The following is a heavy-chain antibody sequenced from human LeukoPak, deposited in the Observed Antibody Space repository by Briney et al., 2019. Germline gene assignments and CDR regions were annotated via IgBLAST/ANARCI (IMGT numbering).Heavy chain of an antibody. D-gene: IGHD2-2*01. V-gene: IGHV1-18*01. CDR1: GYTFTNYG. Sequence: GASVKVSCKASGYTFTNYGISWVRQAPGQGLEWMGWISAYNGNTHYAQNLQGRVTMTTDTSTSTAYMELRSLRSDDTAVYYCARVGYCSRTSCYGYMDVWGKGTTVTISS. CDR2: ISAYNGNT. J-gene: IGHJ6*03. CDR3: ARVGYCSRTSCYGYMDV.